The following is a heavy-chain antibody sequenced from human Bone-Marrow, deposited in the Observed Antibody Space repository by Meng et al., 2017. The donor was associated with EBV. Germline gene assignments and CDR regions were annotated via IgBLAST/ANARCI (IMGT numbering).Heavy chain of an antibody. CDR2: VHYSGST. CDR1: GGSISSFYY. CDR3: ARPFPSIVSPRLDPFGE. D-gene: IGHD5/OR15-5a*01. Sequence: QLQLQESGPGQVKPSEXLSLTCTVSGGSISSFYYWGWIRQPPGRGLEWIGSVHYSGSTYYSPSLKSRITVSVDTSKNQFSLRLTSVTAADTAVYYCARPFPSIVSPRLDPFGEWGQGTLCTVSS. J-gene: IGHJ4*02. V-gene: IGHV4-39*01.